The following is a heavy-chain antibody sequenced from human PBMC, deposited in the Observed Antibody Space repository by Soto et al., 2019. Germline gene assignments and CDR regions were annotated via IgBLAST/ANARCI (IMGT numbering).Heavy chain of an antibody. Sequence: QVQLVQSGAEVKKPGSSVKVSCKASGGTFSSYAISWVRQAPGQGLEWMGGITPIFGTANYAQKFQGRVTITADKSTSTAYMELSSLRSEDTAVYYCALRPHRLLPMNYFDYWGQGTLVTVSS. CDR2: ITPIFGTA. CDR1: GGTFSSYA. D-gene: IGHD3-22*01. J-gene: IGHJ4*02. CDR3: ALRPHRLLPMNYFDY. V-gene: IGHV1-69*06.